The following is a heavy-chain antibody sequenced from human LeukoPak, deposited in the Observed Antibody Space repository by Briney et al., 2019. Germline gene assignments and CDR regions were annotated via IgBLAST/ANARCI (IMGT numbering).Heavy chain of an antibody. CDR3: ARDSEGVTGTTSWFDP. CDR2: ISTSSSYI. J-gene: IGHJ5*02. D-gene: IGHD1-7*01. Sequence: GGSLRLSCAASGFTFSSYSMNCLRQAPGKGLEWVSSISTSSSYIYYADSVKGRFTISRDNARNSLYLQMNSMRAEDTAVYYCARDSEGVTGTTSWFDPWGQGTLVTVSS. V-gene: IGHV3-21*01. CDR1: GFTFSSYS.